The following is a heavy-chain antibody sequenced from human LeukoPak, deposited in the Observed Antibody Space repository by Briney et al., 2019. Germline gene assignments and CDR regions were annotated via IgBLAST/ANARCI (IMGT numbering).Heavy chain of an antibody. J-gene: IGHJ4*02. CDR1: GYTFTGYY. V-gene: IGHV1-2*06. CDR2: INPNSGGT. Sequence: GASVKVSCKASGYTFTGYYMHWVRQAPGQGLEWMGRINPNSGGTNYAQKFQGRVTMTRDTSISTAYMELSRLRSDDTAVYYCASTADYYDSSGYDYWGQGTLVTVSS. D-gene: IGHD3-22*01. CDR3: ASTADYYDSSGYDY.